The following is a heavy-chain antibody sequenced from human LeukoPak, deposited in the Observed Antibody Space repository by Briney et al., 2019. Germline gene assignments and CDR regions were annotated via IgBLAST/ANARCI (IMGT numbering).Heavy chain of an antibody. J-gene: IGHJ3*02. CDR1: GFTFTSYG. CDR3: ARVGDMEAFDI. V-gene: IGHV3-33*08. D-gene: IGHD3-16*01. Sequence: GGSLRLSCTASGFTFTSYGMVWGRQAPGKGLEWVTLMWYDGRNKYYADSVKGRFTISGDNSKNTVYLQMNSLRGEDTAVYYCARVGDMEAFDIWGQGTRVTVSS. CDR2: MWYDGRNK.